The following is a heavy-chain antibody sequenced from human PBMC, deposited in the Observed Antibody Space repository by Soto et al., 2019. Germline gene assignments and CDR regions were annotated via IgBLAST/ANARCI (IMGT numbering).Heavy chain of an antibody. Sequence: TLSLTCTVSGGSISSGGYYWSWIRQHPGKGLEWIGYIYYSGSTYYNPSLKSRVTISVDTSKNQFSLKLSSVTAADTAVYYCARDRRGCRGYYGSGSCGYFDYWGQGTLVTVSS. CDR2: IYYSGST. CDR1: GGSISSGGYY. J-gene: IGHJ4*02. CDR3: ARDRRGCRGYYGSGSCGYFDY. V-gene: IGHV4-31*03. D-gene: IGHD3-10*01.